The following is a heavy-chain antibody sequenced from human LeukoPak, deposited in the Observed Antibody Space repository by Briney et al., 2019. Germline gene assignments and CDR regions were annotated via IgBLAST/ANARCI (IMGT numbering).Heavy chain of an antibody. Sequence: ASVKVSCKASGYIFTSYLIHWVRQAPGQGLEWMGIINPSGGTTTYAQKIQGRVTMTRDTSTSTVYMELSSLKSEDTAVYYCARRGYCTGDSCYSGGFDYWGQGTLVTVSS. CDR2: INPSGGTT. CDR1: GYIFTSYL. D-gene: IGHD2-15*01. V-gene: IGHV1-46*01. CDR3: ARRGYCTGDSCYSGGFDY. J-gene: IGHJ4*02.